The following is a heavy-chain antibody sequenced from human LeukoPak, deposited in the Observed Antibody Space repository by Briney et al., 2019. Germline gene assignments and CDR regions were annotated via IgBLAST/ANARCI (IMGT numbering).Heavy chain of an antibody. CDR2: MYHSGTT. V-gene: IGHV4-4*07. CDR1: GGSMNTYY. D-gene: IGHD5-18*01. Sequence: SETLSLTCTVSGGSMNTYYWTWLRQPAGKRLEWLGRMYHSGTTNYNSPLYNPSLSSRVTMSVDGAKNQFSLRLKSVTTADTAIYFCARERDHGYSYGLVLDSWGQGSQVTVSS. J-gene: IGHJ4*02. CDR3: ARERDHGYSYGLVLDS.